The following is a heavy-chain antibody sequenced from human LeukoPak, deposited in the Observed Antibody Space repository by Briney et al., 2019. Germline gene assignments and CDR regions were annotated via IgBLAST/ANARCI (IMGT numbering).Heavy chain of an antibody. V-gene: IGHV1-2*02. CDR2: INPNSGGT. J-gene: IGHJ6*02. CDR3: ARDRPPNYDFWSGPISFGMDV. CDR1: GYTFTGYY. Sequence: ASVKVSCKASGYTFTGYYMHWVRQAPGQGLEWMGWINPNSGGTNYAQKFQGRVTMTRDTSISTAYMELGRLRSDDTAVYYCARDRPPNYDFWSGPISFGMDVWGQGTTVTVSS. D-gene: IGHD3-3*01.